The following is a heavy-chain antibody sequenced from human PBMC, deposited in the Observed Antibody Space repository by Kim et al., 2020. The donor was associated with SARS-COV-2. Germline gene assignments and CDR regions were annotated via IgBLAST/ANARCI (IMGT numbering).Heavy chain of an antibody. Sequence: ASVKVSCKPSGYTFSSHGISWVRQAPGQGLEWMGWISAYSGNTDYAWKFQGRLTMTTDASTTTVFMKLRRLRSDDTGVYYCARDVEYRQDYWGQGTLVTVSS. CDR1: GYTFSSHG. CDR3: ARDVEYRQDY. CDR2: ISAYSGNT. D-gene: IGHD3-3*01. J-gene: IGHJ4*02. V-gene: IGHV1-18*01.